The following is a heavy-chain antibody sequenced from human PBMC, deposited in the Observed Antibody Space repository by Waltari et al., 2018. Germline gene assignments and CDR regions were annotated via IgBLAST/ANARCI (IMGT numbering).Heavy chain of an antibody. CDR3: ARDDSLWPHYFDH. CDR1: GFAFSSHW. CDR2: IKSDGSGA. J-gene: IGHJ4*02. V-gene: IGHV3-74*01. D-gene: IGHD2-21*01. Sequence: EVQLVESGGGLIQPGGSLRLSCEASGFAFSSHWMHWVRHSPGEGLVWVERIKSDGSGAGYADSVKCRFIISRDNAKDTLYLQMNSLKVEDTAMYYCARDDSLWPHYFDHWGQGTLVTVSS.